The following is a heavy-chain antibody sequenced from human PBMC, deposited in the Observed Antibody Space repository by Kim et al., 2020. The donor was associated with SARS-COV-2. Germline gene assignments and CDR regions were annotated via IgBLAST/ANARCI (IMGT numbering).Heavy chain of an antibody. J-gene: IGHJ4*02. V-gene: IGHV4-34*01. CDR3: ARAPYSSSWYGGFDY. D-gene: IGHD6-13*01. Sequence: PSLKSRVTISVDTSKNQFSLKLSSVTAADTAVYYCARAPYSSSWYGGFDYWGQGTLVTVSS.